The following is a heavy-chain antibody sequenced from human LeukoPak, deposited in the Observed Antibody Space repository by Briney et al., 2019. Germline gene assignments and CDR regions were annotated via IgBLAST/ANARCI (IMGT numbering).Heavy chain of an antibody. CDR3: AKGALAGTTFDC. D-gene: IGHD6-19*01. J-gene: IGHJ4*02. Sequence: GGSLRLSCAASGFTFSNFGVHWVRQAPGKGLEWVAFIRYDGSNKYYADSVKGRFTISRDNSKNTLYLQMNSLSGEDTAVYYCAKGALAGTTFDCWGQGTLVTVSS. V-gene: IGHV3-30*02. CDR1: GFTFSNFG. CDR2: IRYDGSNK.